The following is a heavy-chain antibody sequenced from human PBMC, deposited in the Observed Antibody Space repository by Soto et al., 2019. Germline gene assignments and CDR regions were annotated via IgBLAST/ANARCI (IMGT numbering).Heavy chain of an antibody. Sequence: PSETMSLTCAVYGGSFRCYYWGWIHQPPGKGLERSGEINQSGSTNYNPSLKSRVTISVDTSKNQLSLKLRSVTTADPSMYFSGRVRLTTIPDAFAMWAEAIMVTV. CDR1: GGSFRCYY. D-gene: IGHD3-3*01. J-gene: IGHJ3*02. V-gene: IGHV4-34*01. CDR2: INQSGST. CDR3: GRVRLTTIPDAFAM.